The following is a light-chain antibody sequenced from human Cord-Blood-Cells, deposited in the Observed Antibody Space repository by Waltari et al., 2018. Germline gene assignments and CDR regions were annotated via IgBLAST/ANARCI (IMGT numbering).Light chain of an antibody. CDR1: SSDVGSYNL. J-gene: IGLJ2*01. Sequence: QSALTQPASVSGSPGQSITISCTGTSSDVGSYNLVSWYQQHPGKATKLMIYEGSKRPSGVSNRFPGSKSGNTASLTISGLQAEDEADYYCCSYAGSSTLVFGGGTKLTVL. CDR2: EGS. CDR3: CSYAGSSTLV. V-gene: IGLV2-23*01.